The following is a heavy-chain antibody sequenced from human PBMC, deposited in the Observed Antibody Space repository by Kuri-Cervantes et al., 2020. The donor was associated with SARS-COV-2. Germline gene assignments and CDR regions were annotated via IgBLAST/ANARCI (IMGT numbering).Heavy chain of an antibody. CDR1: GYTLAELS. D-gene: IGHD3-3*01. CDR2: LDPEDGET. V-gene: IGHV1-24*01. Sequence: ASVKVSCKVSGYTLAELSMHWVRQAPGKGLEWMGGLDPEDGETIYAQKFQGRVTMTRNTSIRTAYMELSSLRSEDTAVYYCARGPAFSLRPIITIFGVVRPYNWFDPWGQGTLVTVSS. J-gene: IGHJ5*02. CDR3: ARGPAFSLRPIITIFGVVRPYNWFDP.